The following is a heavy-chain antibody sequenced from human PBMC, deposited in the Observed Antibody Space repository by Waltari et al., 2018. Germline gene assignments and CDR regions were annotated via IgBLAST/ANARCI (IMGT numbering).Heavy chain of an antibody. CDR1: GGSVRGGSVD. CDR3: ARDEARYYDIMTGGGYYGLDV. J-gene: IGHJ6*02. D-gene: IGHD3-9*01. V-gene: IGHV4-61*02. CDR2: IFTSGST. Sequence: QVQLQESGPGLVRPSQTLSLTCPVSGGSVRGGSVDWTWHRSPAGKGLEWVGHIFTSGSTNYNPFLKSRVSVSLDTSENQFSLRLSSVTAADTAVYYCARDEARYYDIMTGGGYYGLDVWGQGTTVTVSS.